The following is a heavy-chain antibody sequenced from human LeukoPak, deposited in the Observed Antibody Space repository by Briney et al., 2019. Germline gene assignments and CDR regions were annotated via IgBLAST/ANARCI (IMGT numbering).Heavy chain of an antibody. CDR1: GFTFSSYW. D-gene: IGHD2-2*01. Sequence: GGSLRLSCGASGFTFSSYWMSLVREAPGEGLDGVANIKQYGREKYYVDSVKGRFTISRDNAKTSLHLQMNSLRAEDKAVYYCARGAYQLPGDYWGQGTLVTVSS. V-gene: IGHV3-7*03. CDR3: ARGAYQLPGDY. J-gene: IGHJ4*02. CDR2: IKQYGREK.